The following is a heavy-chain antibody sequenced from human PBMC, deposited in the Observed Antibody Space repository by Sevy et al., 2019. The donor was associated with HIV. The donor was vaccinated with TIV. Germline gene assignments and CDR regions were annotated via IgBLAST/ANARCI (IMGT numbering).Heavy chain of an antibody. CDR1: GFTFSVYW. CDR3: GREGVGGYSYSLDY. CDR2: MKEDGSEK. J-gene: IGHJ4*02. V-gene: IGHV3-7*01. Sequence: GGSLRLSCAASGFTFSVYWMSWVRQAPGKGLEWVATMKEDGSEKYYVDSVKGRFTISRDNAKNSLYLQMNSLGAEDRAVYYCGREGVGGYSYSLDYWGQGTLVTVSS. D-gene: IGHD5-18*01.